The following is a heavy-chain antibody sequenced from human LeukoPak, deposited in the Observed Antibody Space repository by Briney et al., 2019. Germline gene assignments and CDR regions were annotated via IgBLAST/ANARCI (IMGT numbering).Heavy chain of an antibody. Sequence: ASVKVSCKASGYTFTGYYMHWVRQAPGQGLEWMGWINPNSGGTNYAQKFQGRVTMTRDASISTAYMELSRLRSDDTAVYYCAREAGEGYCSSTSCYPHSSGWYREVEPWGQGTLVTVSS. J-gene: IGHJ4*02. D-gene: IGHD2-2*01. CDR3: AREAGEGYCSSTSCYPHSSGWYREVEP. CDR2: INPNSGGT. V-gene: IGHV1-2*02. CDR1: GYTFTGYY.